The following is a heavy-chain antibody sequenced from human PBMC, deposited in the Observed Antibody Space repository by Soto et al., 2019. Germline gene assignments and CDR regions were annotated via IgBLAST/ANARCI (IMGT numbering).Heavy chain of an antibody. D-gene: IGHD4-17*01. CDR3: ARSARSAFSTAGDYASYWVDR. V-gene: IGHV4-31*03. CDR2: IYYSGST. J-gene: IGHJ5*02. Sequence: QVQLQESGPGLVKPSQTLSLTCTVSGGSISSGGYYWSWFRQHPGKGLERIGYIYYSGSTYYNPSLKSRVTISVDTSKNQFSLKLSSVTAADGAVYYCARSARSAFSTAGDYASYWVDRWGQGTLVTVSS. CDR1: GGSISSGGYY.